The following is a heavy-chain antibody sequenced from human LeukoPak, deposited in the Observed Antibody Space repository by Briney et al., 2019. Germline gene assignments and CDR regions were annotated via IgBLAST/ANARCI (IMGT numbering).Heavy chain of an antibody. J-gene: IGHJ4*02. CDR1: GFTFSTYS. V-gene: IGHV3-48*01. Sequence: GGSLRLSCAASGFTFSTYSMNWVRQAPGKGLEWVSYISSSLSTIYYADSVKGRFSISRDNAKNSLYLQMSSLRREDTAVYFCVRGPRYSGYDYFDYWGQGTLVTVSS. CDR3: VRGPRYSGYDYFDY. CDR2: ISSSLSTI. D-gene: IGHD5-12*01.